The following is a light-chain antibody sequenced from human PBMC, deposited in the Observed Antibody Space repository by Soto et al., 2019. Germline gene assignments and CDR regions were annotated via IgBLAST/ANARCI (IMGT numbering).Light chain of an antibody. J-gene: IGLJ2*01. CDR1: SSDVGGYNY. CDR2: DVS. V-gene: IGLV2-14*01. Sequence: QSVLTQPASVSGSPGQSITISCTGTSSDVGGYNYVSWYQQHPGKAPKLMIYDVSNRPSGVSNRFSGSKSGNTASLTISGXXAXXXXDYYCSSYTSSSTVVFGGGTKLTVL. CDR3: SSYTSSSTVV.